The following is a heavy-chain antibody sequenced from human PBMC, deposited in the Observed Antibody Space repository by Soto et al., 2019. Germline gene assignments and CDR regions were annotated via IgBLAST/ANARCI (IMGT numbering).Heavy chain of an antibody. CDR2: MNPNSGNT. J-gene: IGHJ6*03. D-gene: IGHD3-10*01. CDR3: V. CDR1: GYTFTSYD. Sequence: GASVKVSCKASGYTFTSYDINWVRQATGQGLEWMGWMNPNSGNTGYAKNSLYLQMNSLRAGDTAVYYCARTYGSGSYSYYMDVWGKGTTVTVSS. V-gene: IGHV1-8*01.